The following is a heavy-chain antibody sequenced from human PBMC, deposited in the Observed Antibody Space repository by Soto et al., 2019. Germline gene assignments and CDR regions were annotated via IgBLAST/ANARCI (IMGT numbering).Heavy chain of an antibody. J-gene: IGHJ4*02. V-gene: IGHV3-74*03. Sequence: GGSLHPPSPASWFPFIICWIHLFPQVPGKGLVWVSHIDSDGNYTTYADSVKGRFTISRDNAKNTVYLQMNSLRAEDTAVYYCVRDDVGVGIYYWGLGTLVTVSS. CDR2: IDSDGNYT. D-gene: IGHD1-26*01. CDR1: WFPFIICW. CDR3: VRDDVGVGIYY.